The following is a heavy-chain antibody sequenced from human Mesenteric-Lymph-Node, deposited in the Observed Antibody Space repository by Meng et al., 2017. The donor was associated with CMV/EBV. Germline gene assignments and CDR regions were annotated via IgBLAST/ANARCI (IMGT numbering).Heavy chain of an antibody. CDR3: ARESRSYCSTTSCGMDV. CDR2: IYSGGSST. D-gene: IGHD2-2*01. CDR1: GFTFSSYA. V-gene: IGHV3-23*03. Sequence: GESLKISCAASGFTFSSYAMSWVRQAPGKGLEWVSVIYSGGSSTYYTDSVKGRFTISRDNSENTLYLQMNSLRAEDTAVYYCARESRSYCSTTSCGMDVWGQGTTVTVSS. J-gene: IGHJ6*02.